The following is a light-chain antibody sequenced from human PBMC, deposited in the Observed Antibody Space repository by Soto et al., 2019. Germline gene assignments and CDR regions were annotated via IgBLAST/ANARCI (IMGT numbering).Light chain of an antibody. CDR3: SSYTTSSTRV. CDR1: SSDVGIYNY. CDR2: EVT. Sequence: QSVLTQPAAVSGSPGQSFAISCPGSSSDVGIYNYVSWYQQHPGKVPKLFIYEVTNRPSGVSNRFSGSKSGNTASLTISGLQAEDEADYFCSSYTTSSTRVFGTGTKVTV. V-gene: IGLV2-14*01. J-gene: IGLJ1*01.